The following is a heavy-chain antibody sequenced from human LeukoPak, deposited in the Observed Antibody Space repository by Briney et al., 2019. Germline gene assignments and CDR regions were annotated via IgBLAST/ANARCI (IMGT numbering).Heavy chain of an antibody. CDR2: ISGGGVST. CDR3: AKVGSAEGTLTDP. D-gene: IGHD1-1*01. V-gene: IGHV3-23*01. CDR1: TFTFSSYA. J-gene: IGHJ5*02. Sequence: GGSLRLSCVASTFTFSSYAMSWVRLAPGKGLEWVSSISGGGVSTYYADSVKGRFTISRDNSRNTVYPQMNSLRADDTAVYYCAKVGSAEGTLTDPWGQGTLVTVSS.